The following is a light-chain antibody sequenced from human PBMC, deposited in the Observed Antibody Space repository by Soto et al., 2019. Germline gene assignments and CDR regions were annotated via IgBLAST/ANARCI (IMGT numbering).Light chain of an antibody. Sequence: IQMTQSPSSLSASIGDRVTITCRASHDVSTFLNCYQQKPGKAPKLLIYAASSLQTGVPSTFSGSGSGTDFTLTISSLQREDSATYFCQQSFNSPTFGQGTKLEIK. CDR1: HDVSTF. V-gene: IGKV1-39*01. CDR2: AAS. J-gene: IGKJ2*01. CDR3: QQSFNSPT.